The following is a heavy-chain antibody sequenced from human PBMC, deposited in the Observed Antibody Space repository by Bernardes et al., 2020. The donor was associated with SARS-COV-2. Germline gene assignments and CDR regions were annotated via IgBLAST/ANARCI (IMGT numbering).Heavy chain of an antibody. Sequence: TLCRTFTHSGDSGSMRSYFWGWILPPPGKGLEWIGSIYYGGITYYNPSLKSRATISVDTSKNQFSLQLTSVTAADTAMYYCASTPVTMILVVITYYYFDLWGRGTLVTVSS. CDR3: ASTPVTMILVVITYYYFDL. V-gene: IGHV4-39*01. CDR2: IYYGGIT. CDR1: GDSGSMRSYF. D-gene: IGHD3-22*01. J-gene: IGHJ2*01.